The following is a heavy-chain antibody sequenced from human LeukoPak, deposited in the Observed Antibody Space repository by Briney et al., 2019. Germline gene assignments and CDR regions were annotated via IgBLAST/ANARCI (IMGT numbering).Heavy chain of an antibody. V-gene: IGHV4-4*02. J-gene: IGHJ4*02. Sequence: SETLSLTCAVSGGSISSSNWWSWVRQPPGKGLEWIGEIYHSGSTNYNPSLKGRVTISVDKSKNQFSLKLSSVTAADTAVYYCVRDLLGYCSGGSCSDWGQGTLATVSS. CDR3: VRDLLGYCSGGSCSD. CDR2: IYHSGST. D-gene: IGHD2-15*01. CDR1: GGSISSSNW.